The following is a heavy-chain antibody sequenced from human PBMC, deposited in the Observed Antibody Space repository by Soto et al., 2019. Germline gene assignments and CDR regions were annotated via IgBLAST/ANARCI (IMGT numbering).Heavy chain of an antibody. J-gene: IGHJ4*02. CDR3: AKHRPNCYGSGGGYYKAGGDY. CDR2: ISGNGANT. V-gene: IGHV3-23*01. Sequence: EVQLLGSGGGLVQPGGSLRLSCAASGLTFSTYAMSWVRQAPGKGLEWVSSISGNGANTYYTDSVKGRFIISRDNSKNTMFLQVHSLSADDTALYYCAKHRPNCYGSGGGYYKAGGDYWGQGTLVTVSS. D-gene: IGHD3-10*01. CDR1: GLTFSTYA.